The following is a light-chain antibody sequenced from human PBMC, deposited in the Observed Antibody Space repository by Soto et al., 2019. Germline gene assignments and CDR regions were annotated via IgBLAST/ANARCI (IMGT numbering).Light chain of an antibody. J-gene: IGKJ1*01. CDR3: QQYGSSPLT. CDR1: QSLSSTY. V-gene: IGKV3-20*01. Sequence: EIVLTQSPGTLSLSPGERATLSCRASQSLSSTYLAWYQQKPGQAPRLLIYGASNRATGIPDRFSGSGSGTDFTLTINRLEPEDFSVYYCQQYGSSPLTFGQGTKVEIK. CDR2: GAS.